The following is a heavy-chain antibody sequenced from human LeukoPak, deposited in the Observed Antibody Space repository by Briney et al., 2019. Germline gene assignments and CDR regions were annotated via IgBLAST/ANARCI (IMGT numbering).Heavy chain of an antibody. CDR1: GGSISSGGYY. D-gene: IGHD5-18*01. J-gene: IGHJ4*02. V-gene: IGHV4-31*03. CDR3: ARVNTAMAHFDY. CDR2: IYYSGST. Sequence: PSETLSLTCTVSGGSISSGGYYWSWLRQHPGKGLEWIGYIYYSGSTYYNPSLKSRVTISVDTSKNQFSLKLSSVTAADAAVYYCARVNTAMAHFDYWGQGTLVTVSS.